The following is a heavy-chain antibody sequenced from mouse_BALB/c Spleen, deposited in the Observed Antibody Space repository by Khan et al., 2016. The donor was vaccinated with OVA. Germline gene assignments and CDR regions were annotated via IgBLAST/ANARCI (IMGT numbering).Heavy chain of an antibody. Sequence: QVQLKESGPGLVAPSQSLSITCTISGFSLTNYGVHWVRLPPGKGLEWLVVIWSDGSTTYNSALKSRLSISKDNSKSQVFLKMNSLQTYDTAMYYCARQPYYHYYVMDYWGQGTSVTVSS. D-gene: IGHD2-10*01. J-gene: IGHJ4*01. CDR3: ARQPYYHYYVMDY. CDR1: GFSLTNYG. V-gene: IGHV2-6-1*01. CDR2: IWSDGST.